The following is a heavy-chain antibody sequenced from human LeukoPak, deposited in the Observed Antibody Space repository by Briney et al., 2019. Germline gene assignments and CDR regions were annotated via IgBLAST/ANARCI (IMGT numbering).Heavy chain of an antibody. J-gene: IGHJ5*02. CDR1: GGSISSYY. CDR2: IYYSGRT. CDR3: ARHGGEVADDWFDP. V-gene: IGHV4-59*08. D-gene: IGHD2-21*01. Sequence: ASETLSLTCTVSGGSISSYYWSWIRQPPGKGLEWIGYIYYSGRTNYNPSLKSRVTISVDTSKNQFSLKLTSVTAADTAVYYCARHGGEVADDWFDPWGQGTLVTVSS.